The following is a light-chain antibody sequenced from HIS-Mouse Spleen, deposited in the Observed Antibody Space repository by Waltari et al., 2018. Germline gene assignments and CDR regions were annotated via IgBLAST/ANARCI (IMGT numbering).Light chain of an antibody. CDR1: QSISSW. J-gene: IGKJ1*01. Sequence: DIQMTQSPSTLSPSVGDRVTITCRASQSISSWLAWYQQKPGKAPKHLIYKASSLESGVPSRFSGSGSGTEFTLTISSLQADDFATYYCQQYNSYWTFGQGTKVEIK. CDR2: KAS. CDR3: QQYNSYWT. V-gene: IGKV1-5*03.